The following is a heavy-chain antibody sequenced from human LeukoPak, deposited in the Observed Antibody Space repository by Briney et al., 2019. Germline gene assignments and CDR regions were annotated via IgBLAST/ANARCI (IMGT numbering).Heavy chain of an antibody. CDR3: ARDRVVATRVDYYYYYMDV. Sequence: GGSLRLSCAASGFTVSSNYMSWVRQAPGKGLEWVSVIYSGGSTYYADSVKGRFTISRDNSKNTLYLQMNSLRAEDTAVYYCARDRVVATRVDYYYYYMDVWGKGTTVTVSS. D-gene: IGHD5-12*01. J-gene: IGHJ6*03. CDR2: IYSGGST. V-gene: IGHV3-53*01. CDR1: GFTVSSNY.